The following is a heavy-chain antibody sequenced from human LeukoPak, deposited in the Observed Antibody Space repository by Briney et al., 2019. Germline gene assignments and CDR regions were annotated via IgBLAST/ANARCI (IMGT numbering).Heavy chain of an antibody. CDR1: GYTFTGYY. CDR3: ARGSSSSRGWFDP. J-gene: IGHJ5*02. V-gene: IGHV1-2*06. Sequence: ASVKVSCKASGYTFTGYYMHWVRQAPGRGLEWMGRINPNSGGTNYAQKFQGRVTMTRDTSISTAYMELSRLRSDDTAVYYCARGSSSSRGWFDPWGQGTLVTVSS. CDR2: INPNSGGT. D-gene: IGHD6-6*01.